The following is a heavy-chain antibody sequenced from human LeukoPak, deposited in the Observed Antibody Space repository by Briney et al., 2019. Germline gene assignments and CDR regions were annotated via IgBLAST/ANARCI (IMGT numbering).Heavy chain of an antibody. CDR1: GGSFSGYY. J-gene: IGHJ5*02. CDR2: INHSGST. D-gene: IGHD2-15*01. V-gene: IGHV4-34*01. Sequence: SETLSLTCAVYGGSFSGYYWSWIRQPPGKGLEWIGEINHSGSTNYNPSLKSRVTISVDTSKNQFSLKLSSVTAADTAVYYCVRVVVVVAATRLYNWFDPWGQGTLVTVSS. CDR3: VRVVVVVAATRLYNWFDP.